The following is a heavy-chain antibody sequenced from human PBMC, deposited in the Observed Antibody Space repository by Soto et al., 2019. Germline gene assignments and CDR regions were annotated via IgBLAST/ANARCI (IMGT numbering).Heavy chain of an antibody. D-gene: IGHD3-22*01. CDR1: GGSIGFYY. J-gene: IGHJ6*02. CDR2: IYYTGNT. V-gene: IGHV4-59*08. CDR3: ARHDFDSSGYYFALGLDV. Sequence: SETLSLTCTVSGGSIGFYYWSWIRQTPGKGLEWIGHIYYTGNTNYNPSLKGRVTMSIDTSENQFSLKLRSGTAADTAVCYCARHDFDSSGYYFALGLDVWGQGTTVTVSS.